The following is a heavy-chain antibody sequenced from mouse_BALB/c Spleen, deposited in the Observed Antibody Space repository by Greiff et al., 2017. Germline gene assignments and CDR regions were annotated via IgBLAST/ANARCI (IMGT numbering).Heavy chain of an antibody. V-gene: IGHV3-2*02. CDR1: GYSITSDYA. CDR3: AREVYYGSSPWFAY. Sequence: EVKLMESGPGLVKPSQSLSLTCTVTGYSITSDYAWNWIRQFPGNKLEWMGYISYSGSTSYNPSLKSRISITRDTSKNQFFLQLNSVTTEDTATYYCAREVYYGSSPWFAYWGQGTLVTVSA. D-gene: IGHD1-1*01. CDR2: ISYSGST. J-gene: IGHJ3*01.